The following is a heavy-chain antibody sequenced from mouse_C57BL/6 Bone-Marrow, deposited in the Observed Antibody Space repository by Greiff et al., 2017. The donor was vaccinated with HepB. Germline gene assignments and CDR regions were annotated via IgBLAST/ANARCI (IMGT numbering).Heavy chain of an antibody. D-gene: IGHD1-1*01. J-gene: IGHJ3*01. CDR1: GYAFTNYL. V-gene: IGHV1-54*01. CDR3: AIYYGFAY. Sequence: QVQLQQSGAELVRPGTSVKVSCKASGYAFTNYLIEWVKQRPGQGLEWIGVINPGSGGTNYNEKFKGKATLTADNSSSTAYMQLSSLTSEDSAVYFCAIYYGFAYWGQGTLVTVSA. CDR2: INPGSGGT.